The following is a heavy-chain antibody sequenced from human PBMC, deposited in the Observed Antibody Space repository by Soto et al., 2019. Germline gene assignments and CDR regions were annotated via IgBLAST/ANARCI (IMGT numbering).Heavy chain of an antibody. D-gene: IGHD3-10*01. CDR2: INDDGSTT. CDR1: GFTFITSW. J-gene: IGHJ4*02. CDR3: ARGNYGPDY. V-gene: IGHV3-74*03. Sequence: PGGSLKLSCATSGFTFITSWMYWVRQPPGKGLVWVSRINDDGSTTTYADSVKGRFTISRDNAKNTLFMQMDSLRAEDMGVYYCARGNYGPDYWGQGT.